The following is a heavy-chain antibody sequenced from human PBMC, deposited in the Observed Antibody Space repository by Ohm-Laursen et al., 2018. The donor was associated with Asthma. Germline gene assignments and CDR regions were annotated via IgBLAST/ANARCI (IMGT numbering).Heavy chain of an antibody. J-gene: IGHJ1*01. CDR2: IYHSGST. V-gene: IGHV4-4*02. Sequence: SDTLSLTCAVSGGSISSSNWWSWVRQPPGKGLEWIGEIYHSGSTNYNLSLKSRVTISVDRSKNQFSLKLSSVTAADTAVYYCAREDGDYGYFQHWGQGTLVTVSS. CDR1: GGSISSSNW. D-gene: IGHD4-17*01. CDR3: AREDGDYGYFQH.